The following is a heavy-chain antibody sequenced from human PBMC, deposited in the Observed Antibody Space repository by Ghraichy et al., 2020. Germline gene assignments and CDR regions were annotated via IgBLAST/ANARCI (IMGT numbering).Heavy chain of an antibody. D-gene: IGHD3-22*01. Sequence: GGSLRLSCAASGFTFSSYGMHWVRQAPGKGLEWVAVISYDGSNKYYANSVKGRFTISRDNSKNTLYLQMNSLRAEDTAVYYCAKDRDSSGYYYFDYWGQGTLVTVSS. CDR2: ISYDGSNK. V-gene: IGHV3-30*18. J-gene: IGHJ4*02. CDR1: GFTFSSYG. CDR3: AKDRDSSGYYYFDY.